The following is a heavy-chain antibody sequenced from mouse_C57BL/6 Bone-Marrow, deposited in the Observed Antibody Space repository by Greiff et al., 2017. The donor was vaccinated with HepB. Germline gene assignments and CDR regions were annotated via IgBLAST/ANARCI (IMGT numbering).Heavy chain of an antibody. CDR3: ARVPPLLRTGAWFAY. CDR1: GYTFTSYW. D-gene: IGHD1-1*01. CDR2: IHPNSGST. J-gene: IGHJ3*01. Sequence: QVQLQQPGAELVKPGASVKLSCKASGYTFTSYWMHWVKQRPGQGLEWIGMIHPNSGSTNYNEKFKSKATLTVDKSSSTAYMQLSSLTSEDSAVYYCARVPPLLRTGAWFAYWGQGTLVTVSA. V-gene: IGHV1-64*01.